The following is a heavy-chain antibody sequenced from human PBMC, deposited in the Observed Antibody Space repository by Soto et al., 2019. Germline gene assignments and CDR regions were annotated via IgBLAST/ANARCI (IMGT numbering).Heavy chain of an antibody. J-gene: IGHJ4*02. CDR1: GGTFSSYT. Sequence: QVQLVQSGAEVKKPGSSVKVSCKASGGTFSSYTISWVRQAPGQGLEWMGRIIPILGIANYAQKFQGRVTITADKSTSTAYMELSSLRSEDTAVYYCARDPRYCSGGSCYFGASGYWGQGTLVTVSS. CDR2: IIPILGIA. CDR3: ARDPRYCSGGSCYFGASGY. D-gene: IGHD2-15*01. V-gene: IGHV1-69*08.